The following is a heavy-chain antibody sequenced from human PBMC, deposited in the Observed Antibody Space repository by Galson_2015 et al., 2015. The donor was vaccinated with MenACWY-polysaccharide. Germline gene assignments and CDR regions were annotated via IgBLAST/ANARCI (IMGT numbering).Heavy chain of an antibody. D-gene: IGHD2-2*01. V-gene: IGHV3-30-3*01. J-gene: IGHJ6*02. Sequence: SLRLSCAASGFIFSSYAIHWVRQAPGKGLDWVAVISYDGSNKYYADSVRGRFTISRDNSKNTLYLQMNSLRLEDTAVYYCARAYCDRTTCYGTDVWGQGTTVTVSS. CDR1: GFIFSSYA. CDR3: ARAYCDRTTCYGTDV. CDR2: ISYDGSNK.